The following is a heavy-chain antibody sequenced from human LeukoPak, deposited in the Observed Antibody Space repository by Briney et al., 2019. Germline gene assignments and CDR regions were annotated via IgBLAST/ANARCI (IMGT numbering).Heavy chain of an antibody. CDR2: INHSGST. CDR1: GGSFSGYY. J-gene: IGHJ5*02. Sequence: SETLSLTCAVYGGSFSGYYWSWIRQPPGKGLEWIGEINHSGSTYYNPSLKSRVTISVDTSKNQFSLKLSSVTAADTAVYYCASQPPSIVGATGWFDPWGQGTLVTVSS. V-gene: IGHV4-34*01. D-gene: IGHD1-26*01. CDR3: ASQPPSIVGATGWFDP.